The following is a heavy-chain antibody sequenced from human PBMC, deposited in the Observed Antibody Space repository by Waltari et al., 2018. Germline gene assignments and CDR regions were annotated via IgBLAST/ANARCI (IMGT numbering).Heavy chain of an antibody. CDR1: GGTFSSYT. V-gene: IGHV1-69*08. D-gene: IGHD6-13*01. J-gene: IGHJ4*02. CDR3: ARDLGGIAAAGSS. CDR2: IIPILGIA. Sequence: QVQLVQSGAEVKKPGSSVKVSCKASGGTFSSYTISWVRQAPGQGLEWMGRIIPILGIANYAQKFQGRVTITADKSTSTAYMELSSLRSEDTAVYYCARDLGGIAAAGSSWGQGTLVTVSS.